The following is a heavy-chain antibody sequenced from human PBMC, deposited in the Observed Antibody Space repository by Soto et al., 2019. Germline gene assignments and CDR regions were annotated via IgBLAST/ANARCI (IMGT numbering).Heavy chain of an antibody. CDR1: GYTFTSYA. CDR3: ARNRVVVPAAYDY. V-gene: IGHV1-3*01. Sequence: AASVKVSCKASGYTFTSYAMHWVRQAPGQRLEWMGWINAGNGNTKYSQKFQGRVTITRDTSASTAYMELSSLRSEDTAVYYCARNRVVVPAAYDYWGQGTLVTVSS. D-gene: IGHD2-2*01. CDR2: INAGNGNT. J-gene: IGHJ4*02.